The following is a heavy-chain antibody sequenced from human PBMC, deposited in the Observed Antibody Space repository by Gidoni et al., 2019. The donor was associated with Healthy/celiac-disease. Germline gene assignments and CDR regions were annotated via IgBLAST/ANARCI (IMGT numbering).Heavy chain of an antibody. CDR1: GFTFSSYG. CDR2: ISYDGSNK. D-gene: IGHD5-18*01. J-gene: IGHJ6*02. Sequence: QVQLVESGGGVVQPGRSLRLSCAASGFTFSSYGMHWVRQAPGKGLGWVSVISYDGSNKYYADSVKGRFTISRDNSKNTLYLQMNSLGAEDTAVYYCAKDIGGGPTAMVTGDGMDVWGQGTTVTVSS. V-gene: IGHV3-30*18. CDR3: AKDIGGGPTAMVTGDGMDV.